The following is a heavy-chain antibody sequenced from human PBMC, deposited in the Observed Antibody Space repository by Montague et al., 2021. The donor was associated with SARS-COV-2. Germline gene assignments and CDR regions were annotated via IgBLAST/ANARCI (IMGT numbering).Heavy chain of an antibody. CDR2: IHYTGST. D-gene: IGHD3-16*02. J-gene: IGHJ4*02. V-gene: IGHV4-59*13. Sequence: SETLSLTCTVSGDSISGYYWSWIRQSPGKGLDWIGWIHYTGSTAYNPSLRSRVTMSVDTSRNQFSLNLNSVTAADTAVYYCAKYVYGHKSLDYWGQGTLVTVSS. CDR1: GDSISGYY. CDR3: AKYVYGHKSLDY.